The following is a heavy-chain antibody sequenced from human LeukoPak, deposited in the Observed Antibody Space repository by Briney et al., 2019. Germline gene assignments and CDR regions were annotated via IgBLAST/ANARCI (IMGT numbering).Heavy chain of an antibody. CDR1: GFTFSDYA. Sequence: GGSLRLSCAASGFTFSDYAMHWVRQAPGKGLEWVAVISKDGSDKYYPGSVRGRFTISRDNSKNTIYLRMDSLRAEDTAIYYCARDYWWNYDYWGQGTLVTVSS. V-gene: IGHV3-30-3*01. CDR2: ISKDGSDK. CDR3: ARDYWWNYDY. D-gene: IGHD1-7*01. J-gene: IGHJ4*02.